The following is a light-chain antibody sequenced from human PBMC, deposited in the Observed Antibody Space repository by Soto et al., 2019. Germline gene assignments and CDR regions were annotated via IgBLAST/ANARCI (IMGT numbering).Light chain of an antibody. CDR2: NNN. J-gene: IGLJ3*02. Sequence: SALTQPPSASGTPGQRVTISCSGSSSNIGGNPVNWYQQLPGTAPKLLIYNNNQRPSGAPDRFSGSKSGTSASLAISGLQSEDEADYYCAAWHDSLNGPVFGGGTKVTVL. V-gene: IGLV1-44*01. CDR1: SSNIGGNP. CDR3: AAWHDSLNGPV.